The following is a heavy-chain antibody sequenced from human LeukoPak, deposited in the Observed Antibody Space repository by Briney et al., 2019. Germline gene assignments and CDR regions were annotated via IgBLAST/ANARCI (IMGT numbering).Heavy chain of an antibody. CDR2: ISSSSYYI. Sequence: TGGTLRLSCAASGFTFSSYSMNWVRQAPGKGLEWVSSISSSSYYIYYADSVKGRFTISRDNAKNSLYLQMNSLRAEDTVVYYCARDNSGGYGFDYWGQGTLVTVSS. CDR3: ARDNSGGYGFDY. CDR1: GFTFSSYS. V-gene: IGHV3-21*01. J-gene: IGHJ4*02. D-gene: IGHD2-15*01.